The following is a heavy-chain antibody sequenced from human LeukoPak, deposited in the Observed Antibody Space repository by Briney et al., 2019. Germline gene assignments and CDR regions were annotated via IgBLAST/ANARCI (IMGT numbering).Heavy chain of an antibody. Sequence: GESLKISCKGSGYSFTTSSSGWVRQMPGKGLEWMGIIYPVDSTTRYSPSFHAQVTISADTSITTAYLQWSSLTAPHPAMSYCARRNSVLTGGGFDYWGEGALVTVS. J-gene: IGHJ4*02. D-gene: IGHD1-20*01. V-gene: IGHV5-51*01. CDR1: GYSFTTSS. CDR2: IYPVDSTT. CDR3: ARRNSVLTGGGFDY.